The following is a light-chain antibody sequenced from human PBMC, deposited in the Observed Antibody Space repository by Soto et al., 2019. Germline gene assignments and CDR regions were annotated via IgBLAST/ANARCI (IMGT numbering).Light chain of an antibody. J-gene: IGLJ3*02. Sequence: QSVLTQPPSVSAAPGQRVTISCSGSSSNIATNYVSWYQHLPGAAPRLLICDDKKRPSGIPDRFSGSKYGTSATLDITGLQTGDEADYYCGTWDTSLSAGVFGGGTQLTVL. CDR2: DDK. CDR1: SSNIATNY. V-gene: IGLV1-51*01. CDR3: GTWDTSLSAGV.